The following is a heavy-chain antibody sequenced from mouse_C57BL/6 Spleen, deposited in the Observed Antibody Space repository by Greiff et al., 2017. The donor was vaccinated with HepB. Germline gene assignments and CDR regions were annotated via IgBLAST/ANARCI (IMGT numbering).Heavy chain of an antibody. CDR1: GFTFSAYG. D-gene: IGHD2-5*01. Sequence: EVQRVESGGGLVKPGGSLKLSCAASGFTFSAYGMHWVRQAPEKGLEWVAYISSGSSTIYYADTVKGRFTISRDNAKNTLFLQMTSLRSEDTAMYYCARPSNYVAWFAYWGQGTLVTVSA. J-gene: IGHJ3*01. CDR2: ISSGSSTI. CDR3: ARPSNYVAWFAY. V-gene: IGHV5-17*01.